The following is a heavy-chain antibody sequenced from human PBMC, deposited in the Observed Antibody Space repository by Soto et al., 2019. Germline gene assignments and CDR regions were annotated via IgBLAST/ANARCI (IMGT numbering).Heavy chain of an antibody. CDR3: AKVSPMGYFFEF. J-gene: IGHJ4*02. Sequence: PGWSLRLSCAASGFAFNTYSMHLVRQAPGRGLEWVAVISYDGSNKFYADSVKGRFTISRDNSKNTLYLEMNSLRGEDTAVYYCAKVSPMGYFFEFWGEGTLVTVSS. CDR1: GFAFNTYS. CDR2: ISYDGSNK. V-gene: IGHV3-30-3*01.